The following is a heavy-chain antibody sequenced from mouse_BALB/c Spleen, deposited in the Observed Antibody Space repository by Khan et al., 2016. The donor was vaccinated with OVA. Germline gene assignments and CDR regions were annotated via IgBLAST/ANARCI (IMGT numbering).Heavy chain of an antibody. Sequence: QVHVKQSGPGLVAPSQSLSITCTVSGFSLTSYGVHWVRQPPGKGLEWLGVIWDGGSTNYNSALMSRLSISKDNSKSQVFLKMNSLQTDDTAMYYCARGDGYYEDAMDYWGQGTSVTVSS. J-gene: IGHJ4*01. D-gene: IGHD2-3*01. CDR2: IWDGGST. CDR1: GFSLTSYG. V-gene: IGHV2-9*02. CDR3: ARGDGYYEDAMDY.